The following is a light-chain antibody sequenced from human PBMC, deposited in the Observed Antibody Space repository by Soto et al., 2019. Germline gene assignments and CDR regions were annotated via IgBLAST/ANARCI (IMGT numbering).Light chain of an antibody. V-gene: IGKV1-39*01. CDR2: AAS. Sequence: DIQMTQSPSSLSASVGDRVTITCRASQSISSYLHWYQQKPGKAPKLLIYAASSLQSGVPSRFSGSGSGTDFTLTISSLQPEDFATYYCQQSYSTPQFTFGGGTKVEIK. CDR3: QQSYSTPQFT. CDR1: QSISSY. J-gene: IGKJ4*01.